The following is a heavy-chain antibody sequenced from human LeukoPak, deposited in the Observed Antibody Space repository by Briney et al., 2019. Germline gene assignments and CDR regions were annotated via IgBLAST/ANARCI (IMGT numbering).Heavy chain of an antibody. CDR3: ARATEGYCSGGSCYLPYCYYYMDV. V-gene: IGHV3-7*01. Sequence: GGSLRLSCAASGFTFSSYWMSWVRQAPGKGLEWVANIKQDGSEKYYVDSVKGRFTISRDNAKNSLYLQMNSLRAEDTAVYYCARATEGYCSGGSCYLPYCYYYMDVWGKGTTVTVSS. CDR1: GFTFSSYW. J-gene: IGHJ6*03. D-gene: IGHD2-15*01. CDR2: IKQDGSEK.